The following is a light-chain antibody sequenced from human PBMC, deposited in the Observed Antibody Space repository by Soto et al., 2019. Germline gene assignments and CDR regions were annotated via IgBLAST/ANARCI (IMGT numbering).Light chain of an antibody. CDR3: PTWVTGIVL. J-gene: IGLJ2*01. Sequence: QSVLTQSPSASASLGASVKLTCTLSSGHSSYGISWHQQQPEKGPRYLMKVYSDGSHSKGDGVPDRFSGSSSGAERYLTIASLQYEDEADYYCPTWVTGIVLFGGGTKLTVL. V-gene: IGLV4-69*01. CDR2: VYSDGSH. CDR1: SGHSSYG.